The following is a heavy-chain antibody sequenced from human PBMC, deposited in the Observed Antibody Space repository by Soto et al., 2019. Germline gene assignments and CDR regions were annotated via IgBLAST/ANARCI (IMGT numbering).Heavy chain of an antibody. Sequence: PSETLSLTCTVSGGSINSGDSYWNWIRQHPEKGLEWIGYINYRGSTFYNPSLKSRIIISVDTSKNQFSLSLSSVTAADTAVYYCARDAPGVAPYWGQGTLVTVYS. CDR2: INYRGST. J-gene: IGHJ4*02. V-gene: IGHV4-31*03. CDR3: ARDAPGVAPY. CDR1: GGSINSGDSY. D-gene: IGHD2-15*01.